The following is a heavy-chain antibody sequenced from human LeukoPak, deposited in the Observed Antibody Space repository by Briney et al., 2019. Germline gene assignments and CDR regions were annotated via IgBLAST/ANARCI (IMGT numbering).Heavy chain of an antibody. CDR2: IYHSGNT. V-gene: IGHV4-38-2*02. CDR1: GYSISSGYY. J-gene: IGHJ6*03. Sequence: SETLSLTCTVSGYSISSGYYWGWIRQPPGKGLEWIGNIYHSGNTNYNPSLESRVTISVDTSKNQFSLKLNSVTAADTAVYYCARGAVIVDLRVPVYYYYMDVWGKGTTVTVSS. D-gene: IGHD3-22*01. CDR3: ARGAVIVDLRVPVYYYYMDV.